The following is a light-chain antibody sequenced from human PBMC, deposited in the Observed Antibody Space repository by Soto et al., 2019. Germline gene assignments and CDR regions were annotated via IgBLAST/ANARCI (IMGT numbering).Light chain of an antibody. CDR3: SSYATSSPYV. CDR1: SNDVGGYNY. Sequence: QSALTQPASVSGSPGQSITISCTGTSNDVGGYNYVSCYQQHPGKAPKLVIYEVSHRPSGISDRFSGSKSGNTASLTISGLQVEDEADYYCSSYATSSPYVFGAGTKLTVL. V-gene: IGLV2-14*01. CDR2: EVS. J-gene: IGLJ1*01.